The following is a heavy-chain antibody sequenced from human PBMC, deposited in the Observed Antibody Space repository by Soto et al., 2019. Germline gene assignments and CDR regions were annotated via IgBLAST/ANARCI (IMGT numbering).Heavy chain of an antibody. Sequence: ASLNVSCKASGSTFTNYGFSLVRHAPGQGLEWVGWISVHNGNTNYAQKLQGRVTMTTDTSTSSAYMELRSLRSDDTAVYYCARDFHYYDSSAYFFGADYCGQGTLVIVSS. CDR3: ARDFHYYDSSAYFFGADY. V-gene: IGHV1-18*01. CDR1: GSTFTNYG. D-gene: IGHD3-22*01. J-gene: IGHJ1*01. CDR2: ISVHNGNT.